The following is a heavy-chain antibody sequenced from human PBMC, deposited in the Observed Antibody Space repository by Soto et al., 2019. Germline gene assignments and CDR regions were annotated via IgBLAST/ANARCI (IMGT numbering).Heavy chain of an antibody. D-gene: IGHD3-3*01. CDR3: ARDFGRHGAVDTTGWFDP. V-gene: IGHV1-46*02. J-gene: IGHJ5*02. Sequence: QVQLVQSGAEVKKPGASVKVSCTASGYTFKSFYMHWVRQAPGQGLEWIGMINPTDGSVSFAQKFQDRVTLATDRPTSTVYMELSSLTREDAAVYFCARDFGRHGAVDTTGWFDPWGHGTLVTVSS. CDR2: INPTDGSV. CDR1: GYTFKSFY.